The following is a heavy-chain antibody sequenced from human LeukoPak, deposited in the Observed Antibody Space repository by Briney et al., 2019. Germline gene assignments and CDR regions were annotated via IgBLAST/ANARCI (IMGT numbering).Heavy chain of an antibody. V-gene: IGHV3-11*01. CDR2: ISSSGSTI. D-gene: IGHD3-3*01. Sequence: GGSLRLSCAASGFTFSGYYMSWIRQPPGKGLEWVSYISSSGSTIYYADSVKGRFTISRDNAKNSLYLQMNSLRAEDTAVYYCARDRLRIFGVVTYMFDYWGQGTLVTVSS. J-gene: IGHJ4*02. CDR1: GFTFSGYY. CDR3: ARDRLRIFGVVTYMFDY.